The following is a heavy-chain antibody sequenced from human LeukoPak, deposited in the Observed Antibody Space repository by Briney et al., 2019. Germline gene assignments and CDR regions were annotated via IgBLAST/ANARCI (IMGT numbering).Heavy chain of an antibody. CDR2: ISGSGGST. Sequence: GGSLRLSCVVSGFTFSTYEMNWVRQAPGKGLEWVSAISGSGGSTYYADSVKGRFTISRDNSKNTLYLQMNSLRAEDTAVYYCAKVVSGSSIDYWGPGTLVTVSS. CDR3: AKVVSGSSIDY. D-gene: IGHD1-26*01. V-gene: IGHV3-23*01. J-gene: IGHJ4*02. CDR1: GFTFSTYE.